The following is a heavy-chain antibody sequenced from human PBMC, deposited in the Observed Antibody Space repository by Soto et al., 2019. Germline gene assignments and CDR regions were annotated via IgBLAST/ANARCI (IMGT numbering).Heavy chain of an antibody. CDR1: GFTFSSYA. CDR2: ISGSGGST. D-gene: IGHD3-22*01. CDR3: AKDRGYCDSSGSLAEYFQH. Sequence: GGSLRLSCAASGFTFSSYAMSWVRQAPGKGLEWVSAISGSGGSTYYADSVKGRFTISRDNSKNTLYLQMNSLRAEDTAVYDCAKDRGYCDSSGSLAEYFQHWGQGTLVTVSS. V-gene: IGHV3-23*01. J-gene: IGHJ1*01.